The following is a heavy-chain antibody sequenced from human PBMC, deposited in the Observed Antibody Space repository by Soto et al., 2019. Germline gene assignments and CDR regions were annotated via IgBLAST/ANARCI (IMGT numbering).Heavy chain of an antibody. V-gene: IGHV4-31*03. Sequence: LSLTCTVSGGSISSGGYYWSWIRQHPGKGLEWIGYIYYSGSTYYNPSLKSRVTISVDTSKNQFSLKLSSVTAADTAVYYCARAYYDILTGYYKEGGYFDYWRQGTLVTVSS. CDR2: IYYSGST. CDR1: GGSISSGGYY. D-gene: IGHD3-9*01. J-gene: IGHJ4*02. CDR3: ARAYYDILTGYYKEGGYFDY.